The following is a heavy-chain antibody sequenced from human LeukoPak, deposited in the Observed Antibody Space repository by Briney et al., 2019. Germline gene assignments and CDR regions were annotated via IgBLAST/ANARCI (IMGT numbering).Heavy chain of an antibody. CDR2: ISAYNGNT. Sequence: ASVKVSCKASGYTFTSYGISWVRQAPGQGLEWMGWISAYNGNTNYAQKLQGRVTMTTDTSTSTAYMEVRSLRSDDTAVYYCARVIGMITFGGVIDPYNWFDPWGQGTLATVAS. V-gene: IGHV1-18*01. CDR3: ARVIGMITFGGVIDPYNWFDP. D-gene: IGHD3-16*02. CDR1: GYTFTSYG. J-gene: IGHJ5*02.